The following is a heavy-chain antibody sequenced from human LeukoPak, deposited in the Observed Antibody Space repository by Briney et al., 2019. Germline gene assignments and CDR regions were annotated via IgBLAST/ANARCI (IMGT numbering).Heavy chain of an antibody. Sequence: SETLSLTCSVSGGSISGSTFYWGWIRQAPGKGLEWIGSMYYSGRTYDNPPLRSRVSISVDTSKNQFSLKLSSVTAADTAVYYCASRITGSGNDYWGQGTLVTVSS. CDR2: MYYSGRT. D-gene: IGHD6-19*01. CDR1: GGSISGSTFY. J-gene: IGHJ4*02. CDR3: ASRITGSGNDY. V-gene: IGHV4-39*07.